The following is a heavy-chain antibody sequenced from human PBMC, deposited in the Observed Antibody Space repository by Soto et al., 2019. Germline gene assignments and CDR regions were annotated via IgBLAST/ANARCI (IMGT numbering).Heavy chain of an antibody. CDR1: GDSITNSNW. CDR3: ARDLGTGTDY. V-gene: IGHV4-4*02. J-gene: IGHJ4*02. CDR2: IYHSGAT. D-gene: IGHD1-1*01. Sequence: QVQLQESGPGLVKPSGTLSLTCAVSGDSITNSNWWSWVRQAPGKGLEWIGEIYHSGATTYNPSLKSRVTISVDPSNNHFSLKLTSVTAADTAVYFCARDLGTGTDYWGQGTLGTVAS.